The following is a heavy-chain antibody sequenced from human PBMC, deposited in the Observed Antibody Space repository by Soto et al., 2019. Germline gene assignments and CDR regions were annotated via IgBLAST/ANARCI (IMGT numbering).Heavy chain of an antibody. CDR1: VFTFSSYA. D-gene: IGHD3-3*01. CDR2: ISGSGGST. J-gene: IGHJ4*02. CDR3: AKAPMYYDFWSGYSLFDY. Sequence: PGGSLRLSCAASVFTFSSYAMSWVRQAPGKGLEWVSAISGSGGSTYYADSVKGRFTISGDNSKNTLYLQMNSLRAEDTAVYYCAKAPMYYDFWSGYSLFDYWGQGTLVTVSS. V-gene: IGHV3-23*01.